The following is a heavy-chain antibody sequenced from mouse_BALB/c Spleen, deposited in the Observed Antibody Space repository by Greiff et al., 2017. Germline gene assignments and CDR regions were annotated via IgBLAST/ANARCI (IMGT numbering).Heavy chain of an antibody. D-gene: IGHD1-1*01. Sequence: VQLQESGPGLVAPSQSLSITCTVSGFSLTSYGVHWVRQPPGKGLEWLGVIWAAGSTNYNSALMSRLSISKDNSKSQLFLKMNSLQTDDTAMYYCARGVYYGSSYPFDYWGQGTTLTVSS. V-gene: IGHV2-9*02. CDR2: IWAAGST. J-gene: IGHJ2*01. CDR1: GFSLTSYG. CDR3: ARGVYYGSSYPFDY.